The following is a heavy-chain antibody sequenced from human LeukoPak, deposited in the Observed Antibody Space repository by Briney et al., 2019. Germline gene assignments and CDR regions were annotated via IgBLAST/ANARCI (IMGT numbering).Heavy chain of an antibody. CDR1: GFTFDDYG. D-gene: IGHD2-2*02. V-gene: IGHV3-20*04. CDR2: FNWNGGST. Sequence: GGSLRLSCAASGFTFDDYGMSGVRQAPGKGLEWVSGFNWNGGSTGYAYSVKGRFTISRENAKHSLYVQMNSRSAEDTALYYCPRGDTTAIRDLDYSGHGTLFTASS. J-gene: IGHJ4*01. CDR3: PRGDTTAIRDLDY.